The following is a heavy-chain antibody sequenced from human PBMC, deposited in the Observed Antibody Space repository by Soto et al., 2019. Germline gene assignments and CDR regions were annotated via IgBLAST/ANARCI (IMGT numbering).Heavy chain of an antibody. Sequence: EVQLVESGGNLVQPGGSLRLSCAASGFIFGDYAMSWVRQAPGKGLEWLSLVRGSNDNTYYADSVRSRFTISRDNSRNTLYLQMNSLRVDDTAIYSCAKEWTHLDYWGQGTLVTVSS. CDR1: GFIFGDYA. CDR3: AKEWTHLDY. V-gene: IGHV3-23*04. D-gene: IGHD5-12*01. J-gene: IGHJ4*02. CDR2: VRGSNDNT.